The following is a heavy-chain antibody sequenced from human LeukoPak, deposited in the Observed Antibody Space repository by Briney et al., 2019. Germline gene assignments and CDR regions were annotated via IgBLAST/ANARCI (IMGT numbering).Heavy chain of an antibody. D-gene: IGHD2-15*01. J-gene: IGHJ4*02. CDR2: ISGSGDNT. V-gene: IGHV3-23*01. CDR3: AKDATPYY. CDR1: GFTFSSYA. Sequence: GGPLRLSCAASGFTFSSYAMTWVRQAPGKGLEWVSGISGSGDNTYYAESVKGRFTISRDNSKNTVYLQMNTLRAEDTAVYYCAKDATPYYWGQGTLVTVSS.